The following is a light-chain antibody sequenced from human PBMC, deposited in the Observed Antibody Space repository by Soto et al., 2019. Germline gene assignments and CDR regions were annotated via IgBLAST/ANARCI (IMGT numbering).Light chain of an antibody. CDR1: QSISDW. J-gene: IGKJ3*01. CDR2: DAS. V-gene: IGKV1-5*01. Sequence: DIQMTQSPSTLSASVGDRVMITCRASQSISDWLAWYQQKLGKAPKLLIYDASSLEPGVPSRFSGSGSGTEYTLTISSLQPDDFATYYCQQYESYPFTFGPGTKVDIK. CDR3: QQYESYPFT.